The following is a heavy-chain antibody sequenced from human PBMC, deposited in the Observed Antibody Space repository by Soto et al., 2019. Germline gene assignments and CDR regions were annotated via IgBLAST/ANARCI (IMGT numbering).Heavy chain of an antibody. V-gene: IGHV2-26*01. D-gene: IGHD3-9*01. CDR3: ARMLRADILTGYFPNWFDL. CDR1: GFSLSNARMG. CDR2: IFSNDEK. J-gene: IGHJ5*02. Sequence: QVTLKESGPVLVKPTETLTLTCTVSGFSLSNARMGVSWIRQPPGKALEWLAHIFSNDEKSYSTSLKSMLTISTDTSNSQVVLTMTNMDPVDTATYCCARMLRADILTGYFPNWFDLWGQGTLVTVSS.